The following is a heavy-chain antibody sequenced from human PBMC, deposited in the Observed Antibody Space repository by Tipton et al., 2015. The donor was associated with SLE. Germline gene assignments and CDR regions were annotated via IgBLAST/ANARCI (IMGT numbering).Heavy chain of an antibody. D-gene: IGHD6-13*01. CDR1: GGSVSSNNYY. J-gene: IGHJ6*03. V-gene: IGHV4-39*07. CDR3: ARGHKGYSSSWYYYYYMDV. Sequence: TLSLTCTVSGGSVSSNNYYWCWIRQPPGKGLEWIGDVYYSGSSFYNPSLKSRVTISVDTSKNQLSLKLSSVTAADTAVYYCARGHKGYSSSWYYYYYMDVWGKGTTVTVSS. CDR2: VYYSGSS.